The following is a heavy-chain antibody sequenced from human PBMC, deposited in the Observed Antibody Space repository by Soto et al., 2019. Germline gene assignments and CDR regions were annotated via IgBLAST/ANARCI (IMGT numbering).Heavy chain of an antibody. CDR2: ISPYNGNT. J-gene: IGHJ4*02. D-gene: IGHD3-22*01. V-gene: IGHV1-18*04. CDR1: GYTFINSA. Sequence: ASVKVSCKSTGYTFINSAIACVRQAPGQGLEWMGWISPYNGNTNYAQSVQGRVTITTDTSTSTAYMEIRSLRFDDTAVYYCARDQSSGVFDYWGQGTLVTVSS. CDR3: ARDQSSGVFDY.